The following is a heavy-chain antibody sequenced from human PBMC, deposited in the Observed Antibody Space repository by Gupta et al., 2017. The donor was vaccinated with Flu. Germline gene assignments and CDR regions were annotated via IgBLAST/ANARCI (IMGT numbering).Heavy chain of an antibody. CDR1: GFTFSSYA. Sequence: EVQLLESGGTLVQPGGSLRLSCVVSGFTFSSYALSWVRQAPGKGLEWVSAISGGGDSKYYADSVKGRFNVSRDNSKDTLYVQMNSLRAEDTAVYYCTGATYTSAANLYFQHWGQGTLVTVSS. D-gene: IGHD2-2*01. CDR3: TGATYTSAANLYFQH. CDR2: ISGGGDSK. J-gene: IGHJ1*01. V-gene: IGHV3-23*01.